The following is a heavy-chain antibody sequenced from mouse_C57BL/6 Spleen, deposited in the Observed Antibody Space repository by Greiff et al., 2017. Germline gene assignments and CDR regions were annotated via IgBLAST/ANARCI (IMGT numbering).Heavy chain of an antibody. V-gene: IGHV1-22*01. J-gene: IGHJ1*03. CDR3: AREGLYGYGGGYFDV. D-gene: IGHD2-2*01. Sequence: EVQLVESGPELVKPGASVKMSCKASGYTFTDYNMHWVKQSHGKSLEWIGYINPNNGGTSYNQKFKGKATLTVNKSSSTAYMELRSLTSEDSAGYYCAREGLYGYGGGYFDVWGTGTTVTVSS. CDR1: GYTFTDYN. CDR2: INPNNGGT.